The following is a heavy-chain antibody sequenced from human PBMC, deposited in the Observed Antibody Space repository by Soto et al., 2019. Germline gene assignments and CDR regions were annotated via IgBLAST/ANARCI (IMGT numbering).Heavy chain of an antibody. CDR3: ARRADNYDDRGGSYRHSPFFVD. D-gene: IGHD3-16*02. CDR2: IYYSGST. CDR1: GGSISSYN. V-gene: IGHV4-59*08. Sequence: SETLSLTCTVSGGSISSYNWSWILQPPGKGLEWIGYIYYSGSTNYNPSLKSRVTISVDTSKNQFSLKLSSVTAADTAVYYCARRADNYDDRGGSYRHSPFFVDWGQGTRVTVAS. J-gene: IGHJ4*02.